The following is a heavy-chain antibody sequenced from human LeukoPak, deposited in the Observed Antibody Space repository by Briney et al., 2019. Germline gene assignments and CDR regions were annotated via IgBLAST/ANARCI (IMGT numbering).Heavy chain of an antibody. D-gene: IGHD3-22*01. Sequence: PGGSLRLSCAASGFRFSSYAMSWVRQAPGKGLEWVSAISGSGVSTYYADSVKGRFTVSRDNSKNTLYLQMSSLRAEDTAVYYCARGTARYYDSSGYFIWGQGTLVTVSS. CDR2: ISGSGVST. CDR1: GFRFSSYA. J-gene: IGHJ4*02. V-gene: IGHV3-23*01. CDR3: ARGTARYYDSSGYFI.